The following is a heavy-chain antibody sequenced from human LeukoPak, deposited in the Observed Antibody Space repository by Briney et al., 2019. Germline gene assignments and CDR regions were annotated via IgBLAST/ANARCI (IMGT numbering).Heavy chain of an antibody. CDR2: INSDGRST. CDR3: ASTLGGVDTAMVDAFDI. CDR1: GFTFSSYW. J-gene: IGHJ3*02. D-gene: IGHD5-18*01. Sequence: GGSLRLSCAASGFTFSSYWMHWVRQAPGKGLVWVSRINSDGRSTSYADSVKGRFTISRDNAKNTLYLQMNSLRAEDTAVYYCASTLGGVDTAMVDAFDIWGQGTMVTVSS. V-gene: IGHV3-74*01.